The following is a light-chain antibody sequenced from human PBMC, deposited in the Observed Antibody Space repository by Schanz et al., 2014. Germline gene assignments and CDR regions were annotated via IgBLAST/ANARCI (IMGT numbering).Light chain of an antibody. V-gene: IGKV3-11*01. J-gene: IGKJ2*01. CDR1: QSVSNN. CDR3: QQRSNWPLMYT. CDR2: DAS. Sequence: EIVLTQSPATLSLSPGERATLSCRASQSVSNNLAWYQQKPGQAPRLLIYDASNRATGIPARFSGSGSGTDFTLTISSLEPEDFAVYYCQQRSNWPLMYTFGQGTKLEIK.